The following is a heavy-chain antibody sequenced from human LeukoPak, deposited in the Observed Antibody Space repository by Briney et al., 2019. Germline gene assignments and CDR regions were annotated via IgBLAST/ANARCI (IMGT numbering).Heavy chain of an antibody. CDR1: GYTFTSYG. CDR2: ISAYNGNT. CDR3: ARTALQQWLVHYFDY. Sequence: ASVKVSCKASGYTFTSYGISWVRQAPGQGLEWMGWISAYNGNTNYAQKLQGRVTMTTDTSTSTAYMGLRSLRSDDTAVYYCARTALQQWLVHYFDYWGQGTLVTVSS. D-gene: IGHD6-19*01. J-gene: IGHJ4*02. V-gene: IGHV1-18*01.